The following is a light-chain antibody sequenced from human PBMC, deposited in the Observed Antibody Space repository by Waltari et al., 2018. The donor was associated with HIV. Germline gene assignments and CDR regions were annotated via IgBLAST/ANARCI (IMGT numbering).Light chain of an antibody. J-gene: IGKJ2*01. V-gene: IGKV1-5*01. CDR3: QQYDSFPYT. CDR2: QGS. Sequence: DIPMTQSPSTLSASVGDRVTITCRASQKISSWLAWYQQKPGKVPNLLIYQGSTLQGGVPSRFSGSGSGTDFTLTINKLQSDDFGTYYCQQYDSFPYTFGPGTNLEIK. CDR1: QKISSW.